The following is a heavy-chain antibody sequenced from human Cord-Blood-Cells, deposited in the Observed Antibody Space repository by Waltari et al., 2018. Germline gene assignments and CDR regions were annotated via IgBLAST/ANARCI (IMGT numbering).Heavy chain of an antibody. J-gene: IGHJ3*02. D-gene: IGHD6-13*01. CDR1: GGSFSGYY. CDR2: INHSGST. V-gene: IGHV4-34*01. Sequence: QVQLQQWGAGLLKPSETLSLTCAVYGGSFSGYYWSWIRQPPGKGLEWIGEINHSGSTNYHPSRKSRVTISVDTSKNQFSLKLSSVTAADTAVYYCARRSSSWYGAFDIWGQGTMVTVSS. CDR3: ARRSSSWYGAFDI.